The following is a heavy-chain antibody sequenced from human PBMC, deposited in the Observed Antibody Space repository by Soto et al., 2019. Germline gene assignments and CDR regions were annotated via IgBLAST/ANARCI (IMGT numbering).Heavy chain of an antibody. D-gene: IGHD2-15*01. J-gene: IGHJ6*02. CDR3: LLGYCSVGNCNSFDYYYGMDV. Sequence: ASVKVSCKASGYTFVSYGINWVRQAPGQGLEWMGWISAHNGNTNYAQKLQGRVTMTTDTSTTTAYMELRSLRSDDTAVYYCLLGYCSVGNCNSFDYYYGMDVWGQGTTVTVSS. CDR1: GYTFVSYG. V-gene: IGHV1-18*01. CDR2: ISAHNGNT.